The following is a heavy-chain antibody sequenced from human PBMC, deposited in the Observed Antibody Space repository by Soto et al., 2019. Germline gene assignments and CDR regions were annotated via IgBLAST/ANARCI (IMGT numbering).Heavy chain of an antibody. V-gene: IGHV3-30*18. J-gene: IGHJ4*02. CDR3: AKDQASGQGSFDS. CDR2: ISYDGSNQ. CDR1: GFTFNIYG. Sequence: GSLRLACAASGFTFNIYGMHWVRQAPDKGLEWVALISYDGSNQYYADSVKGRFTISRDNSKNTLFLQMNSLRADDTAVYYCAKDQASGQGSFDSWGQGTLVTVSS.